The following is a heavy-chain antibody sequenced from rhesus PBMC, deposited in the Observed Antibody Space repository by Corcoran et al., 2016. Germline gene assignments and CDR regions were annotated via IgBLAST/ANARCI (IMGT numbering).Heavy chain of an antibody. V-gene: IGHV4-169*02. CDR2: ISGSGSRT. D-gene: IGHD5-42*01. CDR3: ASGRSGDSFDY. Sequence: QLQLQESGPGLVKPSETLSVTCAVSGGSISSSYWSWIRQAPGQGLEWIGYISGSGSRTNYNPSLKSRVTLAGDTSKTHLSRKLSSVTAADTAVYYCASGRSGDSFDYWGQGVLVTVSS. J-gene: IGHJ4*01. CDR1: GGSISSSY.